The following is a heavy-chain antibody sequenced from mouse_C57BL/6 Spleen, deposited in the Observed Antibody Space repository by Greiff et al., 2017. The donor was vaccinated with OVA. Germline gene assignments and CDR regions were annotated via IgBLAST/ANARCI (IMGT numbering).Heavy chain of an antibody. D-gene: IGHD2-10*01. V-gene: IGHV1-42*01. Sequence: VQLQQSGPELVKPGASVKISCKASGYSFTGYYMNWVKQSPEKSLEWIGEINPSTGGTTYSQKFKAKATLTVDKSSSTAYMQLKSLTSEDSAVYYCAISLQAIAYWGQGTTLTVSS. J-gene: IGHJ2*01. CDR1: GYSFTGYY. CDR3: AISLQAIAY. CDR2: INPSTGGT.